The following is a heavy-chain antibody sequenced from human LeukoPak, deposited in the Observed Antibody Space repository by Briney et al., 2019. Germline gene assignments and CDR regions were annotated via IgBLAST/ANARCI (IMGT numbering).Heavy chain of an antibody. V-gene: IGHV3-11*06. D-gene: IGHD6-19*01. Sequence: GGSLRLSCAASGFTFSDYYMSWIRQAPGKGLEWVSYISSSSSYTNYADSVKGRFTISRDNAKNSLYLQMNSLRAEDTAVYYCARVVAVAGDFDYWGQETLVTVSS. CDR3: ARVVAVAGDFDY. CDR2: ISSSSSYT. CDR1: GFTFSDYY. J-gene: IGHJ4*02.